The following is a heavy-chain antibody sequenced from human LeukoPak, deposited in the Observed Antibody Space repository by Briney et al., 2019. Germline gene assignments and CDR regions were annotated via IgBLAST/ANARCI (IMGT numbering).Heavy chain of an antibody. CDR1: GFTFSSYS. V-gene: IGHV3-53*01. D-gene: IGHD5-18*01. CDR2: IYSGGST. J-gene: IGHJ4*02. Sequence: PGGSLRLSCAASGFTFSSYSMNWVRQAPGKGLEWVSVIYSGGSTYYADSVKGRFTISRDNSKNTLYLQMNSLRAEDTAVYYCARVIQLWSQYYFDYWGQGTLVTVSS. CDR3: ARVIQLWSQYYFDY.